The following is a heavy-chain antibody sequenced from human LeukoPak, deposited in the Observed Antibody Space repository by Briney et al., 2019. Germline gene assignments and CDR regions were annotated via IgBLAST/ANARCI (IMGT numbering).Heavy chain of an antibody. CDR1: GFTFSSYG. D-gene: IGHD2-21*01. V-gene: IGHV3-33*01. J-gene: IGHJ6*02. CDR3: ARDHPYEYYGMDV. Sequence: PGGSLRLSCAASGFTFSSYGMHWDRQALGKGLEWVAVIWYDGSNKYYADSVKGRFTISRDNSKNTLYLQMNSLRAEDTAVYYCARDHPYEYYGMDVWGQGTTVTVSS. CDR2: IWYDGSNK.